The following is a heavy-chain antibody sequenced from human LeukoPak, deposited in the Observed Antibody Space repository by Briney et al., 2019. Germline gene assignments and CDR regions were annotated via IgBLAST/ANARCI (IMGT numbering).Heavy chain of an antibody. J-gene: IGHJ4*02. CDR3: ARASGSYGGYYFDY. CDR1: GYSISSGYY. V-gene: IGHV4-38-2*02. Sequence: SETLSLTCTVSGYSISSGYYWGWIRQPPGKGLEWIGSIYHSGSTYYNPSLKSRVTISVDTSKNQFSLKLSSVTAADTAVYYCARASGSYGGYYFDYWGQGTLVTVSS. CDR2: IYHSGST. D-gene: IGHD1-26*01.